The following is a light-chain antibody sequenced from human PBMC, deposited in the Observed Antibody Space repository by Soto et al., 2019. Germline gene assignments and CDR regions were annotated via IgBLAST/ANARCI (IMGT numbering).Light chain of an antibody. CDR2: DAS. V-gene: IGKV1-5*01. CDR3: QQYNSYPYT. J-gene: IGKJ2*01. Sequence: DIPMTQSPSTVSASVGDAVTITCRASQSISTWLVWYQQKPGKAPNLLIYDASTLESGGPSGFSGSGSGTEFTLTISSLQPDDSATYYCQQYNSYPYTFGQGTKLEIK. CDR1: QSISTW.